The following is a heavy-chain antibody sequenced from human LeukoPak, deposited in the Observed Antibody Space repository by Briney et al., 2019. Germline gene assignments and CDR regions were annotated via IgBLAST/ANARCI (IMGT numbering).Heavy chain of an antibody. CDR1: GFTFSSYA. D-gene: IGHD3-10*01. J-gene: IGHJ4*02. Sequence: GGSLRLSCAAPGFTFSSYAMSWVRQAPGKGLEWVSAISGSGGSTYYADSVKGRFTISRDNSKNTLYLQMNSLRAEDTAVYYCAKVRQLIGEYYFDYWGQGTLVTVSS. CDR3: AKVRQLIGEYYFDY. V-gene: IGHV3-23*01. CDR2: ISGSGGST.